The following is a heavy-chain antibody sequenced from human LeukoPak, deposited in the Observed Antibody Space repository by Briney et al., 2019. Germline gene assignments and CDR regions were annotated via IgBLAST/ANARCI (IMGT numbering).Heavy chain of an antibody. V-gene: IGHV3-48*03. J-gene: IGHJ4*02. Sequence: GGSLRLSCAASGFSFSSYEMNWVRQAPGKGLEWVSYISSSGSLIYYADTVKGRFTISRDNAKNSLYLQMNSLGAEDTAVYYCARDRGCSRGTCYSSCDYWGQGTLVTVSS. D-gene: IGHD2-15*01. CDR2: ISSSGSLI. CDR3: ARDRGCSRGTCYSSCDY. CDR1: GFSFSSYE.